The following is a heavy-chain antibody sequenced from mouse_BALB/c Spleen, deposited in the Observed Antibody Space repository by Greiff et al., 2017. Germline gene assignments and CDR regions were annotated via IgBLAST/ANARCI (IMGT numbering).Heavy chain of an antibody. CDR2: IHYSGST. Sequence: DVQLQESGPDLVKPSQSLSLTCTVTGYSITSGYSWHWIRQFPGNKLEWMVYIHYSGSTNYNPSLKSRIPITRDTSKNQFFLLLNSVTTEDTATYYCAIDGYQQYWYFDVWGAGTTVTVSS. CDR1: GYSITSGYS. D-gene: IGHD2-3*01. V-gene: IGHV3-1*02. CDR3: AIDGYQQYWYFDV. J-gene: IGHJ1*01.